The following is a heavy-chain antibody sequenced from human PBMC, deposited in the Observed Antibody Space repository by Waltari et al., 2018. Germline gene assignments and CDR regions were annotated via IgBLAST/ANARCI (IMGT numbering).Heavy chain of an antibody. CDR1: GFTFSSYA. CDR2: ISGSGDAT. Sequence: EVQLLESGGGLVQPGGSLRLSCAASGFTFSSYAMSWVRQAPGKGLEWVSVISGSGDATYDADSVKGRFTMSRDNSNNRLYLQMNSLRAEDTAIYYCAKDKAAIVYWFDPWGQEPWSPSPQ. D-gene: IGHD2-2*01. J-gene: IGHJ5*02. CDR3: AKDKAAIVYWFDP. V-gene: IGHV3-23*01.